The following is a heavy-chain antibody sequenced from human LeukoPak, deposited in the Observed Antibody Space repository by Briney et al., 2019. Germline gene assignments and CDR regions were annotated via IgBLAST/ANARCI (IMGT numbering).Heavy chain of an antibody. CDR3: ARAVSQWLAPTNWFDP. D-gene: IGHD6-19*01. CDR1: GGTFISYA. J-gene: IGHJ5*02. Sequence: SVKVSCKASGGTFISYAISWVRQAPRQGLEWMGGIIPIFGTANYAQKFQGRVTITADESTSTAYMELSSLRSEDTAVYYCARAVSQWLAPTNWFDPWGQGTLVTVSS. V-gene: IGHV1-69*13. CDR2: IIPIFGTA.